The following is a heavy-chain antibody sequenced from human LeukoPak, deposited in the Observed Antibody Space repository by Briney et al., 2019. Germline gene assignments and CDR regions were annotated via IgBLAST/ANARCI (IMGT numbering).Heavy chain of an antibody. V-gene: IGHV1-18*01. CDR2: ISAYNGNT. D-gene: IGHD6-13*01. CDR1: GYTFTSYG. J-gene: IGHJ5*02. CDR3: ARDDRTGSWSWFDP. Sequence: GASVKVSCKASGYTFTSYGISWLRQAPGQGLEWMGWISAYNGNTNYGHNFRGRVTMTTDTSTTTAYMELRSLTSDATAVYYCARDDRTGSWSWFDPWGQGTLVIVSS.